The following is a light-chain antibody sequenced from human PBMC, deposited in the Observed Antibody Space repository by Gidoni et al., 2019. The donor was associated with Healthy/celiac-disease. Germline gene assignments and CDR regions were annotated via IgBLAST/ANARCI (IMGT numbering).Light chain of an antibody. CDR1: QSISSW. CDR3: QQYNSYPYP. V-gene: IGKV1-5*01. CDR2: DSS. J-gene: IGKJ2*01. Sequence: DIQMTQSPSTLSASVGDRVTITCRASQSISSWLDWYQQKPGQAPKLLIYDSSSLESGVPSRFSGSGSGTEFTITISSLQPDDFATYYCQQYNSYPYPFGQGTKLEIK.